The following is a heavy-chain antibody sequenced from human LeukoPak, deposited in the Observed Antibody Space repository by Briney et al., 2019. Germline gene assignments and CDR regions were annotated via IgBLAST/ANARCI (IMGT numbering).Heavy chain of an antibody. Sequence: GGSLRLSCAASGFIFTSNRMNWVRQAPGKGLEWVANIKHDGSEQIYVDSVKGRFTISRDNAKNSVYLQMNSLRAEDTAVYYCTRGLGEHGGVSDRWGQGTLVIVS. D-gene: IGHD3-16*01. CDR3: TRGLGEHGGVSDR. CDR2: IKHDGSEQ. V-gene: IGHV3-7*01. CDR1: GFIFTSNR. J-gene: IGHJ5*02.